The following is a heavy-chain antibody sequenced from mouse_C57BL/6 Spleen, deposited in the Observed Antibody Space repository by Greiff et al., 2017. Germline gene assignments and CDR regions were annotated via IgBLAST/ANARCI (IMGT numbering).Heavy chain of an antibody. J-gene: IGHJ4*01. D-gene: IGHD2-3*01. CDR3: ARGGWSYAMDY. CDR1: GYTFTSYW. Sequence: QVQLQQPGAELVMPGASVKLSCKASGYTFTSYWMHWVKQRPGQGLAWIGEIDPSDSYTNYNQKFKGKSTLTVDKSSSTAYMQLSSLTSEDSAVYYCARGGWSYAMDYWGQGTSVTVSS. CDR2: IDPSDSYT. V-gene: IGHV1-69*01.